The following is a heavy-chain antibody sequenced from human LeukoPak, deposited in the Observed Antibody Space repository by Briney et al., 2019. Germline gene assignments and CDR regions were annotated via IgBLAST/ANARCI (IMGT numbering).Heavy chain of an antibody. D-gene: IGHD4-23*01. Sequence: GGSLRLSCAASGFTFSSYIMNWVRQAPGKGLEWVSSISSSSTYIYYADSVKGRFTISRDNAKNSLYLQMNSLRAEDTALYYCAKMVSPDAFDIWGQGTMVTVSS. CDR1: GFTFSSYI. V-gene: IGHV3-21*04. CDR2: ISSSSTYI. J-gene: IGHJ3*02. CDR3: AKMVSPDAFDI.